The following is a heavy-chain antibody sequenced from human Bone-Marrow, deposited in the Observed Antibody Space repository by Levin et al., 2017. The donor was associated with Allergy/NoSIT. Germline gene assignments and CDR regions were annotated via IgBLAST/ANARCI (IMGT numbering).Heavy chain of an antibody. CDR1: GDSISSNNW. V-gene: IGHV4-4*02. Sequence: SETLSLTCAVSGDSISSNNWWTWVRQSPGKGLEWVGEIYHSGGTNYNPSLKSRVTISLDKSKNQFSLKLNSVTAADTAVYYCARFRRVGTTRNFDYWGQGTRVTVSS. CDR3: ARFRRVGTTRNFDY. D-gene: IGHD1-26*01. CDR2: IYHSGGT. J-gene: IGHJ4*02.